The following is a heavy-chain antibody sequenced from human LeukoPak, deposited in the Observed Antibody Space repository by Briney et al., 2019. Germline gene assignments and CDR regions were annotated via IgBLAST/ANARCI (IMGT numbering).Heavy chain of an antibody. Sequence: SETLSLTCAVYGGSLHNHFWSWIRLSPKKGLEWIGEVGDGEATNFNPSLKTRVAISTDRPKNQVSLKLKSVTDADTAIYYCARGGRQWYGERRNWFDPWGQGTQVTVSS. CDR1: GGSLHNHF. V-gene: IGHV4-34*01. CDR2: VGDGEAT. CDR3: ARGGRQWYGERRNWFDP. J-gene: IGHJ5*02. D-gene: IGHD3-10*01.